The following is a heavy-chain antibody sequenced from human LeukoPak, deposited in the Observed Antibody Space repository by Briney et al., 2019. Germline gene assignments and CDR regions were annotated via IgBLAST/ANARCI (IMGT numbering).Heavy chain of an antibody. CDR1: GFTFSRHG. D-gene: IGHD6-6*01. V-gene: IGHV3-30*18. CDR3: AKDRKEGLADYYFDY. CDR2: ISIDGRDK. J-gene: IGHJ4*02. Sequence: GRSLRLSCAASGFTFSRHGMHWVRQASGKGLEWVAVISIDGRDKKYADSVKGRFTISRDNSKKTLYLQMNSLRTEDTAVYYCAKDRKEGLADYYFDYWGQGTLVTVSS.